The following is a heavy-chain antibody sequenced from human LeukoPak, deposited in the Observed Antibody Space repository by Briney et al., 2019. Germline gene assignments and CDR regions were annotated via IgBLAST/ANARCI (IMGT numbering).Heavy chain of an antibody. CDR1: GGSISSYF. Sequence: SETLSLTCTVSGGSISSYFWSWIRQPPGKGLEWIGYIYYSGSTNYNPSLKSRVTISVDTSKNQFSLKLSSVTAADTAVYYCARAFGSDPFDPWGQGTLVTVSS. J-gene: IGHJ5*02. V-gene: IGHV4-59*01. D-gene: IGHD3-10*01. CDR2: IYYSGST. CDR3: ARAFGSDPFDP.